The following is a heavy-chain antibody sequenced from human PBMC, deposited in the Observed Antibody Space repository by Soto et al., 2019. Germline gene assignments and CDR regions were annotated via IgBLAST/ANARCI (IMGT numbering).Heavy chain of an antibody. CDR2: INEYGITI. CDR3: TRDIGGRGAY. Sequence: DVQLVESGGGLVRPGGSLRLSCAASGFTFSSYWMHWVRQVPGKGLVWVSRINEYGITINYADSVKGRFTISRANSKNTLYLEMNSLSAEDAAVYYCTRDIGGRGAYWGQGTLVTVSS. J-gene: IGHJ4*02. D-gene: IGHD3-16*01. CDR1: GFTFSSYW. V-gene: IGHV3-74*01.